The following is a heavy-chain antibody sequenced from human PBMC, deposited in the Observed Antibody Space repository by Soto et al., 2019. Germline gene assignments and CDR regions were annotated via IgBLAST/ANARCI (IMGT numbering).Heavy chain of an antibody. CDR2: ISAYNGNT. Sequence: RASVKVSCKASGYTFTSYGISWVRQAPGQGLEWMGWISAYNGNTNYAQKLQGRVTMTTDTSTSTAYMELRSLRSDDTAVYYCARTSNLIAAAGTWWFDPWGQGTLVTVSS. V-gene: IGHV1-18*01. CDR3: ARTSNLIAAAGTWWFDP. D-gene: IGHD6-13*01. J-gene: IGHJ5*02. CDR1: GYTFTSYG.